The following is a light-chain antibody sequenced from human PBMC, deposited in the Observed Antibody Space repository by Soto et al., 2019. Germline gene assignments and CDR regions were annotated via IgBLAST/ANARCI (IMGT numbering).Light chain of an antibody. CDR3: QQYNNWPLT. J-gene: IGKJ1*01. V-gene: IGKV3-15*01. Sequence: DRVMTQSPATLSVSPGERATLTCRASESVSNNLALYQQKPGQSPRLLIYDASIRATGIPARFSSSGSGTEFTLTISSLQSEDFAVYYCQQYNNWPLTFGQGTNVEIK. CDR2: DAS. CDR1: ESVSNN.